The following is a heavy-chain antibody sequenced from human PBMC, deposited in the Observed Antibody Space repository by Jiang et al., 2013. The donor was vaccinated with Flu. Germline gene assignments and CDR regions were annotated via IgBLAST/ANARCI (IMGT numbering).Heavy chain of an antibody. CDR3: ATLSTVTTRDYYYGMDV. CDR1: GYTFTSYG. Sequence: GAEVKKPGASVKVSCKASGYTFTSYGISWVRQAPGQGLEWMGWISAYNGNTNYAQKLQGRVTMTTDTSTSTAYMELRSLRSDDTAVYYCATLSTVTTRDYYYGMDVWGQGTTVTVSS. J-gene: IGHJ6*02. V-gene: IGHV1-18*01. CDR2: ISAYNGNT. D-gene: IGHD4-17*01.